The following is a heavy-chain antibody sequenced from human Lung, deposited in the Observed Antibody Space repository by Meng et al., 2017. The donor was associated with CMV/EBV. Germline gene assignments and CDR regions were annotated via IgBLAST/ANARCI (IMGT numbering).Heavy chain of an antibody. CDR3: ARAPGIGGTTGVY. D-gene: IGHD1-7*01. J-gene: IGHJ1*01. V-gene: IGHV3-21*01. Sequence: GEXXKISCEFSGFTFSSYTMNWVRQAPGKGLEWVSSISGFSDYIHYADSVKGRFTISRDNAKNSLYLQMNSLSAEDTAVYYCARAPGIGGTTGVYWGQGTPVTVSS. CDR1: GFTFSSYT. CDR2: ISGFSDYI.